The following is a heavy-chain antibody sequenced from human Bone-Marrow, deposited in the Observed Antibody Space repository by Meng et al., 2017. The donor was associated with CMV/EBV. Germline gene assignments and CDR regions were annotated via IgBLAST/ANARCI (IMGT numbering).Heavy chain of an antibody. Sequence: GGSLRLSCAASGFTFSSYAMHWVRQAPGKGLEWVAVIWYDGSNKYYADSVKGRFTISRDNSKNTLYLQMNSLRDEDTAVYYCAIEVELTESRDYWGQGTLVTVSS. CDR1: GFTFSSYA. V-gene: IGHV3-30*14. D-gene: IGHD1-26*01. CDR3: AIEVELTESRDY. CDR2: IWYDGSNK. J-gene: IGHJ4*02.